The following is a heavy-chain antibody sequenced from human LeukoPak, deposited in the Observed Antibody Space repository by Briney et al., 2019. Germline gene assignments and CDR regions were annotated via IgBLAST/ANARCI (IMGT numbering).Heavy chain of an antibody. CDR1: GGSFSGYY. J-gene: IGHJ3*02. CDR2: INHSGST. D-gene: IGHD3-16*02. CDR3: ARGPLYYDYVWGSYRKRYDAFDI. Sequence: PSETLSLTCAVYGGSFSGYYWSWIRQPPGKGLEWIGEINHSGSTNYNPSFKSRVTISVDTSKNQFSLKLSSVTAADTAVYYCARGPLYYDYVWGSYRKRYDAFDIWGQGTMVTVSS. V-gene: IGHV4-34*01.